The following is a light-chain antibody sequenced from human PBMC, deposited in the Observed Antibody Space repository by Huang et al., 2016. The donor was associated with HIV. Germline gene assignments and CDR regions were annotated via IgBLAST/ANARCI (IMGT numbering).Light chain of an antibody. CDR1: QSSSSW. CDR2: RAS. CDR3: QQYHSFPWT. Sequence: DIQMTQSPSTLSASIGDRVTITCRASQSSSSWLAWYQEKPGKAPKVLIYRASSLESGVPSRFSGSGSGTEFTLTITSLQPDDFATYYCQQYHSFPWTFGQGTKVEIK. J-gene: IGKJ1*01. V-gene: IGKV1-5*03.